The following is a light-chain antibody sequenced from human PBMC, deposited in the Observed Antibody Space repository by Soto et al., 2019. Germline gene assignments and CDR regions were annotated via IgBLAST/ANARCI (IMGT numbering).Light chain of an antibody. CDR2: DVS. J-gene: IGLJ1*01. CDR3: CSYAGSYNIV. V-gene: IGLV2-11*01. Sequence: QSVLTQPRSVSGSPGQSVTISCTGTSSDVGGYNYVSWYQQHPGKAPKLMIYDVSERPSGVPDRFSGSKSGNTASLTISGLQAEDEADYYCCSYAGSYNIVVAPGTKLTGL. CDR1: SSDVGGYNY.